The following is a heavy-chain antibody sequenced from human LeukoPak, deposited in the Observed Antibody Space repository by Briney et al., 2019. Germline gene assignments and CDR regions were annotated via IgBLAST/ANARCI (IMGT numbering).Heavy chain of an antibody. CDR1: GGSISSYY. CDR3: SRDSGYGSGRFDY. Sequence: SETLSLTCTVSGGSISSYYWSWIRQPPGRGLEWIGYIYYSGYTNYNPSLKSRVTISVDTSKNQFSLKLSSVTAADTAVYFCSRDSGYGSGRFDYWGQGTLVTVSS. V-gene: IGHV4-59*12. CDR2: IYYSGYT. J-gene: IGHJ4*02. D-gene: IGHD3-10*01.